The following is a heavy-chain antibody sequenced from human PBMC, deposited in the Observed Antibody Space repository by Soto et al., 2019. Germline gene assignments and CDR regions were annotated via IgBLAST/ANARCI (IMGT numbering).Heavy chain of an antibody. CDR1: GQSFSGHS. D-gene: IGHD1-1*01. CDR2: INESGST. CDR3: ARGSGIVALPGELEDVNYDY. V-gene: IGHV4-34*01. J-gene: IGHJ4*02. Sequence: QVQLQQWGAGLVKPSETLSLSCAVYGQSFSGHSWAWIRQPPGKGLEWIGEINESGSTYYNPSLKSRVTNSTDTSKNQFSLKLSSVSAAETAAYFCARGSGIVALPGELEDVNYDYWGQGTLVNVSS.